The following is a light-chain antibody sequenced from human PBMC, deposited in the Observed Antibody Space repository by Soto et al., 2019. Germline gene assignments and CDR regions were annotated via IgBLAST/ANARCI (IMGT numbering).Light chain of an antibody. Sequence: SALTQPASVSGSPGQSITISCTGTYSDVGGYNFVSGYQQHPGKAPKGMIYDVSDRPSGVSDRFSGSKSGNTASLTISGIQPEDEAYYYCSSYTSISTVVFGGGTKLTVI. V-gene: IGLV2-14*01. CDR2: DVS. CDR1: YSDVGGYNF. CDR3: SSYTSISTVV. J-gene: IGLJ3*02.